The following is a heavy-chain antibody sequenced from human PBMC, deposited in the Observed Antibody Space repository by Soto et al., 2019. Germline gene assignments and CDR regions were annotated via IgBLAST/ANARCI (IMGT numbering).Heavy chain of an antibody. CDR2: INAGNGNT. V-gene: IGHV1-3*01. Sequence: SVKVSCKASGYTFTSYAMHWVRQAPGQRLEWMGWINAGNGNTKYSQKFQGRVTITRDTSASTAYMELSSLRSEDTAVYYCASGGADYYGSGSYYNSWWFDPWGQGTLVTVSS. CDR3: ASGGADYYGSGSYYNSWWFDP. CDR1: GYTFTSYA. J-gene: IGHJ5*02. D-gene: IGHD3-10*01.